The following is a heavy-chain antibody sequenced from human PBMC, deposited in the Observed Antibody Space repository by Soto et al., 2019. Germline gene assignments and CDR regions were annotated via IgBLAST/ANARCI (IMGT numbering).Heavy chain of an antibody. V-gene: IGHV3-48*01. D-gene: IGHD2-21*01. J-gene: IGHJ4*02. CDR3: ARDYNYYWGGHFDY. Sequence: EVHLVESGGRLVQPGGSLRLSCAASGFTFSDYSMNWVRQAPGRGLEWVSYISSSSFTIHYADSVEGRFAISRDNAKNSLYLQMNSLRAEDTAVYYCARDYNYYWGGHFDYWGQGALVTVSS. CDR1: GFTFSDYS. CDR2: ISSSSFTI.